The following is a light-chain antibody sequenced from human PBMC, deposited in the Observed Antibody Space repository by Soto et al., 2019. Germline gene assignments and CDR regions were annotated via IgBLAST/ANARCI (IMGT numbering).Light chain of an antibody. CDR1: QSVPRSH. V-gene: IGKV3-20*01. CDR2: GAS. J-gene: IGKJ5*01. Sequence: EIVLTQAPGTLSLSPVERATLSCRASQSVPRSHLAWYQQKPGQAPRLLISGASSRATGIPDRFGGSGSGTDFTLTISRLEPEDFAVYYCQKYGYSPITFGQGTRLEIK. CDR3: QKYGYSPIT.